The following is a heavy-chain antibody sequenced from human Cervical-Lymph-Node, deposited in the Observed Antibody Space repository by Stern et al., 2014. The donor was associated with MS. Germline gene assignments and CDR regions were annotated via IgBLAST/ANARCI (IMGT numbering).Heavy chain of an antibody. CDR3: AKEGDYVWGNYRAM. J-gene: IGHJ4*02. V-gene: IGHV7-4-1*02. D-gene: IGHD3-16*02. CDR1: GYTFTTYA. CDR2: INTHTGNP. Sequence: VQLLQSGSELKKPGASVKVSCKTSGYTFTTYAINWVRQAPGQGLEWMGWINTHTGNPTYAQDFTGRFVFSLATSISTAYLEISSLRAEDTAVYYCAKEGDYVWGNYRAMWGQGTLVTVSS.